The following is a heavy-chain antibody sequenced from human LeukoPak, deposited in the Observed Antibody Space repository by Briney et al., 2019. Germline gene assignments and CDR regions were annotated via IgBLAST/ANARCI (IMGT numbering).Heavy chain of an antibody. CDR1: EFTVSSNY. V-gene: IGHV3-66*01. CDR3: ARDPGTYYFDY. J-gene: IGHJ4*02. CDR2: IYSGGST. Sequence: PGGSLRLSCAASEFTVSSNYMSWVRQAPGKGLEWVSVIYSGGSTYYADSVKGRFTISRDNSKNTLYLQMNSLRAEDTAVYYCARDPGTYYFDYWGQGTLVTVSS. D-gene: IGHD3-10*01.